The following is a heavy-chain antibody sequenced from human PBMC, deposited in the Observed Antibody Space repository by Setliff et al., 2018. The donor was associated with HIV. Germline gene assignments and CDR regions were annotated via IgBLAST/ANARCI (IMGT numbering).Heavy chain of an antibody. V-gene: IGHV1-69*13. CDR2: IISIFDTA. CDR1: GYTLTSYA. CDR3: ARGVGVGYYGSGSYYPYYYYGMDV. D-gene: IGHD3-10*01. Sequence: ASVKVSCKASGYTLTSYAMHWVRQAPGQRFEWMGWIISIFDTANYAQKFQGRVTITADESTSTAYMELSSLRSEDTAVYYCARGVGVGYYGSGSYYPYYYYGMDVWGQGTTVTVSS. J-gene: IGHJ6*02.